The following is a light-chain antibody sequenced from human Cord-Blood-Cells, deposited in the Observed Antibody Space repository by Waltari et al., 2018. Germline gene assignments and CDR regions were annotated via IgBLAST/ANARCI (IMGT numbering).Light chain of an antibody. J-gene: IGKJ1*01. CDR2: KAS. CDR3: QQYNSYRT. CDR1: QSISSW. Sequence: DIQLTQSPSTLSASLGDRVTITCRASQSISSWLAWYPQKPGKAPKLLLYKASSLESGGPSRFSGSGSGTEFTRTISSLQPDDFATYYCQQYNSYRTFGQGTKVEIK. V-gene: IGKV1-5*03.